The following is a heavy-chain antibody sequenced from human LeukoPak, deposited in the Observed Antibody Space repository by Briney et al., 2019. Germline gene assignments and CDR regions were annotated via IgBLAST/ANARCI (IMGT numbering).Heavy chain of an antibody. Sequence: ASVKVSCKASGYTFTSYGISWVRQAPGQGLEWMGGFDPEDGETIYAQKFQGRVTMTEDTSTDTAYMELSSLRSEDTAVYYCATLSSGSYYLSAFDIWGQGTMVTVSS. CDR2: FDPEDGET. D-gene: IGHD1-26*01. CDR3: ATLSSGSYYLSAFDI. CDR1: GYTFTSYG. J-gene: IGHJ3*02. V-gene: IGHV1-24*01.